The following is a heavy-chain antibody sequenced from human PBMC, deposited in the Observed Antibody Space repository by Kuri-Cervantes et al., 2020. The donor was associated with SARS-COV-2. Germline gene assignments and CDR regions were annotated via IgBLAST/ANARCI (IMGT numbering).Heavy chain of an antibody. CDR3: ARWGVYYFDY. CDR1: GFTFSSYS. D-gene: IGHD3-16*01. CDR2: ISSSSSYI. Sequence: GESLKISCAASGFTFSSYSMNWVRQAPGKGLEWVSSISSSSSYIYCADSVKGRFTISRDNAKNSLYLQMNSLRAEDTAVYYCARWGVYYFDYWGQGTLVTVSS. J-gene: IGHJ4*02. V-gene: IGHV3-21*01.